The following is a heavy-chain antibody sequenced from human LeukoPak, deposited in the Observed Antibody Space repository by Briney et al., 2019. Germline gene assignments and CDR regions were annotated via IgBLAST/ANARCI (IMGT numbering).Heavy chain of an antibody. V-gene: IGHV3-30*02. CDR2: IRYDESNQ. Sequence: QPGGSLRLSCAASGFTFSNYGMHWVRQAPGKGLEWVAFIRYDESNQYYADSVEGRFTISRDNSQNTVYLQVNSLRPKDTAVYFCAKDRVVGGFGELDYWGQGTLVTVSS. D-gene: IGHD3-10*01. J-gene: IGHJ4*02. CDR1: GFTFSNYG. CDR3: AKDRVVGGFGELDY.